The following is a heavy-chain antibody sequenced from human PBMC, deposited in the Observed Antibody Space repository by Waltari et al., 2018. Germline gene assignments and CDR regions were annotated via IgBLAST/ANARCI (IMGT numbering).Heavy chain of an antibody. CDR1: GGSFSGYY. V-gene: IGHV4-34*01. CDR2: NNHIRRA. J-gene: IGHJ4*02. CDR3: ARAGYSGYDFPLNY. Sequence: QVQLQQWGAGLLKPSETLSLTCAVYGGSFSGYYWSWIRQPPGKGLEWIGQNNHIRRAIQNPSLQSRVTISVHTSKNQFSLKLRSVTAADTAVYYCARAGYSGYDFPLNYWGQGTLVTVSS. D-gene: IGHD5-12*01.